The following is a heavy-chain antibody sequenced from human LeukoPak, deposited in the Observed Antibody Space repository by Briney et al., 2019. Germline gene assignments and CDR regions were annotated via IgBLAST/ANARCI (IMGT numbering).Heavy chain of an antibody. V-gene: IGHV3-33*08. CDR2: IWYDGSNK. CDR1: GFIFSSYN. CDR3: ARDRPSGSFMDV. D-gene: IGHD3-10*01. J-gene: IGHJ6*02. Sequence: GGSLRLSCAASGFIFSSYNMNWVRQAPGKGLEWVAVIWYDGSNKYYADSVKGRFTISRDNSKNTLYLQMNSLRAEDTAVYYCARDRPSGSFMDVWGQGTPVTVSS.